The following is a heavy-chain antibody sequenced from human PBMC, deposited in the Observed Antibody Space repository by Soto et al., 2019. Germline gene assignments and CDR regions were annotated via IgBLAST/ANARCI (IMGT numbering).Heavy chain of an antibody. CDR2: IYYSGST. V-gene: IGHV4-39*01. Sequence: SETLSLTCTVSGGSISSSSYYWGWIRQPPGKGLEWIGSIYYSGSTYYNPSLKSRVTISVDTSKNQFSLKLSSVTAADTAVYYCASSNLYYDFWSGYHPHYYMDVWGKGTTVTVSS. CDR3: ASSNLYYDFWSGYHPHYYMDV. CDR1: GGSISSSSYY. D-gene: IGHD3-3*01. J-gene: IGHJ6*03.